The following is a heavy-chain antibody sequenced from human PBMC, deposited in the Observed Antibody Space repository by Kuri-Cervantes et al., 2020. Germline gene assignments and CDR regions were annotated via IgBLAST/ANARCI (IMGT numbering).Heavy chain of an antibody. CDR3: ARDSTEWLRFHYYGMGV. CDR1: GFTFSSYG. D-gene: IGHD5-12*01. V-gene: IGHV3-33*01. CDR2: IWYDGSNK. J-gene: IGHJ6*02. Sequence: GGSLRLSCAASGFTFSSYGMHWVRQAPGKGLEWVAVIWYDGSNKYYADSVKGRFTISRDNSKNTLYLQMNSLRAEDTAVYYCARDSTEWLRFHYYGMGVWGQGTTVNVSS.